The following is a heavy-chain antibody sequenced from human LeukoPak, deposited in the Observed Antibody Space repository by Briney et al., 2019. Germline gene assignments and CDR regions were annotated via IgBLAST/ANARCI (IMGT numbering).Heavy chain of an antibody. CDR3: ARHMSVTYDAFDI. D-gene: IGHD2-21*02. V-gene: IGHV4-59*08. CDR1: GASISGYY. J-gene: IGHJ3*02. Sequence: PSETLSLTCTVSGASISGYYWSWIRQPPGKGLEWIGFVYYSGSTNYSPSLKSRVTASVDTSKNQFFLKLSSVTAADTAVYYCARHMSVTYDAFDIWGQGTMVTVSS. CDR2: VYYSGST.